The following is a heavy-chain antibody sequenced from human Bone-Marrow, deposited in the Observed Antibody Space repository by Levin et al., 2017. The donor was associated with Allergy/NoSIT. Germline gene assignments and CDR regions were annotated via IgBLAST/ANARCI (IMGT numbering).Heavy chain of an antibody. CDR3: ARDPTRPYRTTADY. V-gene: IGHV3-48*01. CDR1: GFTFSSYS. J-gene: IGHJ4*02. D-gene: IGHD1-7*01. CDR2: ISSSSSTI. Sequence: GGSLRLSCAASGFTFSSYSMNWVRQAPGKGLEWVSYISSSSSTIYYADSVKGRFTISRDNAKNSLYLQMNSLRAEDTAVYYCARDPTRPYRTTADYWGQGTLVTVSS.